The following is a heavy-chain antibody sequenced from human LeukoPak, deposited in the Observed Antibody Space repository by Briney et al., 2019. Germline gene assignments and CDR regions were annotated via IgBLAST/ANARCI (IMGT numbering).Heavy chain of an antibody. D-gene: IGHD1-26*01. CDR2: LNSDGNNT. J-gene: IGHJ4*02. V-gene: IGHV3-74*01. CDR1: GFTFNTYW. CDR3: ARVAGGSQPYYFDY. Sequence: GGARRLSFAAAGFTFNTYWTHWVRQAPGKGLVWVLRLNSDGNNTAYADSVKGRFTISRDNAKNTLHLQMNSLRAEDTAVYYCARVAGGSQPYYFDYWGQGTLVTVSS.